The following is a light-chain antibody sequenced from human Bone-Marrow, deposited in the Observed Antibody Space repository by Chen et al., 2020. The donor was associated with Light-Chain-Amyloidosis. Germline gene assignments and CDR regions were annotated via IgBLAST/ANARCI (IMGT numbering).Light chain of an antibody. CDR3: QQRSNWPRKA. J-gene: IGKJ1*01. V-gene: IGKV3-11*01. Sequence: EIVLTQSPATLSLSPGERATLSCRASQSVSSYLAWYQQKPGQAPRLLIYDASNRATGIPARFSGSESGTDFTLTISRLGPEDFAVYYCQQRSNWPRKAFGQGTKVEIK. CDR2: DAS. CDR1: QSVSSY.